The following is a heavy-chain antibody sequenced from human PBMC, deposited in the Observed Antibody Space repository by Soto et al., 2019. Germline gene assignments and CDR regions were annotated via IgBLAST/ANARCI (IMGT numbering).Heavy chain of an antibody. CDR2: TKSKANRYET. V-gene: IGHV3-73*01. D-gene: IGHD3-3*01. J-gene: IGHJ5*01. CDR3: ATDYTPSDTGLDS. Sequence: GGSLRLSCAASGFSFSGSAMHWVRQASGKGLEWVGRTKSKANRYETSYGESVKGRFSVSRDDSKNTAHLQMNSLQTEDTAVYYCATDYTPSDTGLDSWGHGTLVTVSS. CDR1: GFSFSGSA.